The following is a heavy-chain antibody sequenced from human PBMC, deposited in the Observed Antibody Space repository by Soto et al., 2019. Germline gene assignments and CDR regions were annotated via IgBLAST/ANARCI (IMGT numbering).Heavy chain of an antibody. CDR2: IVPDGSRA. Sequence: QVQLVESGGDVVQPGRSLRLSCAASGSTLSTYDILWVRQAPGKGLEWVAHIVPDGSRAYYADSVKGRFTISRDNARHTVYLHLNSLRPEDTAVYHCVRGPSHGAFDIWGQGTLVTVSS. CDR3: VRGPSHGAFDI. J-gene: IGHJ3*02. V-gene: IGHV3-30-3*01. CDR1: GSTLSTYD.